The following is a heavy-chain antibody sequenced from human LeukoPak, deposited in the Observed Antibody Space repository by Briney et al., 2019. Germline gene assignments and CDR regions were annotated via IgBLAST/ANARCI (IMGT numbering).Heavy chain of an antibody. CDR3: LSSFSSDAFDI. D-gene: IGHD6-6*01. V-gene: IGHV3-11*01. CDR1: GFTFSDYY. CDR2: ISSSGSTI. Sequence: GGSLRLSCAASGFTFSDYYMSSIRQAPGKGLEWVSYISSSGSTIYYADSVKGRFTISRDNAKNSLYLQMNSLRAEDTAVYYCLSSFSSDAFDIWGQGTMVTVSS. J-gene: IGHJ3*02.